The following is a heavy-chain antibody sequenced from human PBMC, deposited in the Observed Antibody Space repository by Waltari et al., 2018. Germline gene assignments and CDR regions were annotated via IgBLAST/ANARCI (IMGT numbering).Heavy chain of an antibody. CDR1: GITFSRYW. J-gene: IGHJ4*02. CDR3: ATCYYYDSSGNYYVSDY. Sequence: EVQLVESGGGLVQPGGSLRLSCAASGITFSRYWMHWVRQAPGKGLVWVSRINSDGSSTSYADSVKCRFTISRDNAKNTLYLQMNSLRAEDTAVYYCATCYYYDSSGNYYVSDYWGQGTLVTVSS. V-gene: IGHV3-74*01. CDR2: INSDGSST. D-gene: IGHD3-22*01.